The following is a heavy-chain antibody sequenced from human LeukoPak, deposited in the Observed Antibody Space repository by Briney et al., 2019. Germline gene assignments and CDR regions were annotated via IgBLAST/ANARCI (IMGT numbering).Heavy chain of an antibody. CDR1: GFTVSSNS. V-gene: IGHV3-53*01. D-gene: IGHD3-22*01. CDR3: TTDPRYYDSSGHYYLVEAFDV. CDR2: IYSDNT. J-gene: IGHJ3*01. Sequence: GGSLRLSCTVSGFTVSSNSMSWVRQAPGKGLEWVSFIYSDNTHYSDSVKGRFTISRDNSKNTLYLQMNSLRAEDTAVYYCTTDPRYYDSSGHYYLVEAFDVWGQGTKVIVSS.